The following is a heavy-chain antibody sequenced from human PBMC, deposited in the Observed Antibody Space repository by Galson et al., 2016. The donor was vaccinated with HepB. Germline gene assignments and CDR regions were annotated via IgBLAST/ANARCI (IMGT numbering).Heavy chain of an antibody. CDR2: ISTTGHVT. J-gene: IGHJ5*02. CDR3: AKRVGVAARGWFDP. V-gene: IGHV3-23*01. CDR1: GFTFINFA. Sequence: LRLSCAASGFTFINFAMSWVRQAPGKGLEWVSAISTTGHVTYYADSVKGRFTISRDNSKDTLYLQMNSLRAEDTAVYYCAKRVGVAARGWFDPWGQGTLVTVSS. D-gene: IGHD2-15*01.